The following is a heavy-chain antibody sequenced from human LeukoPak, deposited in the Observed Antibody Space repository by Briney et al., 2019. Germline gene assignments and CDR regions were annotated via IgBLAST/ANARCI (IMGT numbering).Heavy chain of an antibody. D-gene: IGHD7-27*01. V-gene: IGHV3-23*01. Sequence: GGSLRLSCAASGFTFSSYAMSWVRQAPGKGLEWVSAISGSGGSTYYADSVKGRFTISRDNSKNTLYLQMNSLRAEDTAVYYCARSELHWGSVFDCWGQGTLVTVSS. CDR3: ARSELHWGSVFDC. CDR2: ISGSGGST. CDR1: GFTFSSYA. J-gene: IGHJ4*02.